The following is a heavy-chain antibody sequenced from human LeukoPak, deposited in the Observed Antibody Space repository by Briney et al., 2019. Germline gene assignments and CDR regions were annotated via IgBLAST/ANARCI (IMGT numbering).Heavy chain of an antibody. Sequence: PGGSLRLSCATSGFSFSSFWMSWVRQAPGKGLVWVSRINSDGSSTSYADSVKGRFTISRDSAKNTLYLQMNSLRAEDTAVYYCARDWVYKIDYWGRGTLVTVSS. CDR2: INSDGSST. CDR1: GFSFSSFW. V-gene: IGHV3-74*01. J-gene: IGHJ4*02. CDR3: ARDWVYKIDY. D-gene: IGHD5-24*01.